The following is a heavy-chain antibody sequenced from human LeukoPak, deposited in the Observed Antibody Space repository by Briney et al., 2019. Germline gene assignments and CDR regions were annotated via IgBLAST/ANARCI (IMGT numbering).Heavy chain of an antibody. CDR1: GYTFTSSD. J-gene: IGHJ4*02. Sequence: GASVKVSCKASGYTFTSSDLNWVRQAPGQGLEWMGWMNPNNGNAGYAQKFQDKVTMTRDTSISTAYMELSSLRSEDTAIYYCARGAWYNSAYTALHYFDYWGQGTLVTVSS. CDR3: ARGAWYNSAYTALHYFDY. D-gene: IGHD6-19*01. CDR2: MNPNNGNA. V-gene: IGHV1-8*01.